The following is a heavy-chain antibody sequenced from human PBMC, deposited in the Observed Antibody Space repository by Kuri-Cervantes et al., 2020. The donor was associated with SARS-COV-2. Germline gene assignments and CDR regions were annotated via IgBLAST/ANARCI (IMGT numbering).Heavy chain of an antibody. CDR1: GGSISSSSYY. D-gene: IGHD5-12*01. Sequence: SETLSLTCTVSGGSISSSSYYWGWVRQPAGKGLEWIGRIYTSGDTDYSPSLKSRVTISVDTSKNQFSLKLSSVTAADTAVYYCARHSKWLQIKSTGLDYWGQGTLVTVSS. CDR3: ARHSKWLQIKSTGLDY. CDR2: IYTSGDT. V-gene: IGHV4-61*02. J-gene: IGHJ4*02.